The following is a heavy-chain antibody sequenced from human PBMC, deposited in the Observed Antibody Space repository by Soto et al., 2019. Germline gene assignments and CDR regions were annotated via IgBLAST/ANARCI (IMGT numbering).Heavy chain of an antibody. Sequence: GGSLRLSCLASGFTFSSYEMNGVRQAPGKGLEWVSYTTSSGSTTYYADSVKGRFTISRDNAKTSLYLQMNSLRAEDTAVYYCARGNSPVTVYWGQGTLVTVSS. CDR3: ARGNSPVTVY. D-gene: IGHD2-21*01. CDR1: GFTFSSYE. V-gene: IGHV3-48*03. CDR2: TTSSGSTT. J-gene: IGHJ4*02.